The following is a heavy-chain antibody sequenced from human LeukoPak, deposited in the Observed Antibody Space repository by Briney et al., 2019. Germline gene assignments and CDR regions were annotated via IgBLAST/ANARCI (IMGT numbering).Heavy chain of an antibody. D-gene: IGHD3-22*01. CDR1: GYTFSGYY. Sequence: ASVKVSCKASGYTFSGYYIHWVRQAPGQGLEWMGWINPNSGGTNYAQRFQGRVTMTRDTSISTAYMDLSRLRPDDTAVYYCARVDSTGYYRGRGPIDYWGQGTLVTVSS. J-gene: IGHJ4*02. V-gene: IGHV1-2*02. CDR2: INPNSGGT. CDR3: ARVDSTGYYRGRGPIDY.